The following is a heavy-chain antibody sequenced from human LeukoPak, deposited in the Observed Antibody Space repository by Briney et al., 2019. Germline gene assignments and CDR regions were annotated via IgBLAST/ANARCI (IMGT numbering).Heavy chain of an antibody. J-gene: IGHJ5*02. V-gene: IGHV4-59*08. CDR2: IYYSGST. CDR1: GGSISSYY. CDR3: ARHFCTNGVCPIIPRIGWFDP. D-gene: IGHD2-8*01. Sequence: SETLSLTCTVSGGSISSYYWSWIRQPPGKGLEWIGYIYYSGSTNYNPSLKSRVTISVDTSKNQFSLKLSSVTAADTAVYYCARHFCTNGVCPIIPRIGWFDPWGQGTLVTVSS.